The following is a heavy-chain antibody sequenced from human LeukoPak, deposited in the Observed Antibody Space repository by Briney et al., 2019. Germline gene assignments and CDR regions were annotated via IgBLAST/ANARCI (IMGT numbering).Heavy chain of an antibody. CDR1: GYTFTGYY. J-gene: IGHJ3*02. CDR3: ARDSKSTADAFDI. Sequence: ASVKVSCKASGYTFTGYYMHWVRQAPGQGLEWMGWINPNSGGTNYAQKFQGRVTMTRDTSISTAYMELSRLRSDDTAMYYCARDSKSTADAFDIWGQGTMVTVSS. D-gene: IGHD5/OR15-5a*01. CDR2: INPNSGGT. V-gene: IGHV1-2*02.